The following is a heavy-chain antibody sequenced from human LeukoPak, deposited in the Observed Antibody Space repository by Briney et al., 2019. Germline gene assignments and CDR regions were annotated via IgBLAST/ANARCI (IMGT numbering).Heavy chain of an antibody. V-gene: IGHV4-39*07. J-gene: IGHJ4*02. CDR1: GRSISSSRDY. CDR3: ARVTTVFRGCVFFDY. Sequence: SETLSLTCTVSGRSISSSRDYWGWIPQPPGKGLEWSGEIYHSGRTNYNPSHKSRVTISVDKSKNQFSLKLSSVTAADTAVYYCARVTTVFRGCVFFDYWGQGTLVTVSS. CDR2: IYHSGRT. D-gene: IGHD4-17*01.